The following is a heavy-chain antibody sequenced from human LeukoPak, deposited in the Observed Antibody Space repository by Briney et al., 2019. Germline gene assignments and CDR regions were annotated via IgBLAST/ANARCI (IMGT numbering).Heavy chain of an antibody. CDR3: VTYIVTPRLHFDY. Sequence: ETLSLTCAIYGGSFSDYYWSWIRQSPGKGLEWIGEINHGGSINHNPSLKSRVSMSVDTSKNQFSLKLRSVTAADTAMYYCVTYIVTPRLHFDYWGQGALVTVSP. J-gene: IGHJ4*02. CDR1: GGSFSDYY. CDR2: INHGGSI. V-gene: IGHV4-34*10. D-gene: IGHD2-15*01.